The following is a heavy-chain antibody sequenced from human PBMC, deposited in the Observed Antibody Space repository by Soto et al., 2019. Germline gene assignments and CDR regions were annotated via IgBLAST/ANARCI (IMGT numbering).Heavy chain of an antibody. CDR1: GYTFTGYY. V-gene: IGHV1-2*04. CDR3: ARDYYGSGSYYYYYYGMDA. J-gene: IGHJ6*02. CDR2: INPNSGGT. Sequence: GASVKVSCKASGYTFTGYYMHWVRQAPGQGLEWMGWINPNSGGTNYAQKFQGWVTMTRDTSISTAYMELSRLRSDDTAVYYCARDYYGSGSYYYYYYGMDAWGQGTTVTVSS. D-gene: IGHD3-10*01.